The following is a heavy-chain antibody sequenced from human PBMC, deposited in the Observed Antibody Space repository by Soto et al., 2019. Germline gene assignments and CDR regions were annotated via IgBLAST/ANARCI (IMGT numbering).Heavy chain of an antibody. J-gene: IGHJ4*02. Sequence: SETLSLTCTVSGGSISSGGYYWSWIRQHPGKGLEWIGYIYYSGSTYYNPSLKSRVTISVDTSKNQFSLKLSSVTAADTAVYYCARGVPVYDYIWGSYRSCRFDYWGQGTLVTVSS. CDR1: GGSISSGGYY. CDR2: IYYSGST. V-gene: IGHV4-31*03. D-gene: IGHD3-16*02. CDR3: ARGVPVYDYIWGSYRSCRFDY.